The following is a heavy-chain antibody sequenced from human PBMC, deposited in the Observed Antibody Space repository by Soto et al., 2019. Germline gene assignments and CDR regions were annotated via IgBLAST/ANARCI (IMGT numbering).Heavy chain of an antibody. CDR2: ISAYNGNT. CDR1: GYTFTSYG. J-gene: IGHJ6*03. D-gene: IGHD6-19*01. V-gene: IGHV1-18*01. Sequence: ASVKVSCKASGYTFTSYGISWVRQAPGQGLEWMGWISAYNGNTNYAQKLQGRVTRTTETSTRTAYMELRSLRSDDTAVYYCARDSSVAGNWGYYYYYMDVWGKGTTVTVSS. CDR3: ARDSSVAGNWGYYYYYMDV.